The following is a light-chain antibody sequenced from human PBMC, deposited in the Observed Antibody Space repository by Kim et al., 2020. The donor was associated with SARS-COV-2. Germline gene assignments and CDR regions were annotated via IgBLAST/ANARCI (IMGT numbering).Light chain of an antibody. CDR2: GAT. V-gene: IGKV3-20*01. Sequence: EIVLTQSPGTLSLSPGERATLSCRTSQSVRSSYLAWHQQRPGLAPRLVIYGATRRATGIPDRFSGSGSGTDFTLTISRLEPEDFAVYYCQQYGSAPDTFGQGTKLEI. J-gene: IGKJ2*01. CDR1: QSVRSSY. CDR3: QQYGSAPDT.